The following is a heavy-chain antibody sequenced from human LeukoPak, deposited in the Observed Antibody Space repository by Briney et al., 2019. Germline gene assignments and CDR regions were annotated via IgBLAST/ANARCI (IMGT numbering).Heavy chain of an antibody. J-gene: IGHJ4*02. V-gene: IGHV4-59*10. Sequence: SETLSLTCAVYGGSFSGYYWSWIRQPAGKGLEWIGRIYSSGTTNYNPSLKSRVTMSLDTSKNRFSLKLSSVTAADTAVYYCARGPRSGHHDYWGQGILVTVSS. D-gene: IGHD6-19*01. CDR1: GGSFSGYY. CDR2: IYSSGTT. CDR3: ARGPRSGHHDY.